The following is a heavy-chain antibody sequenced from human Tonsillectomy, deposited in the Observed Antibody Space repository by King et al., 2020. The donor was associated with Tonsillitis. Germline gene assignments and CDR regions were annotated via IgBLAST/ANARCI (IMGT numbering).Heavy chain of an antibody. D-gene: IGHD1-26*01. V-gene: IGHV4-59*01. CDR1: GGSISSYY. CDR2: IYYSGST. Sequence: QLQESGPGLVKPSETLSLTCTISGGSISSYYWSWIRQSPGKGLEWIGYIYYSGSTNYNPSLKSRVTLSLDTSKNQFSLKLSSVTAADTAVYYCARGIRIVTALGWFDPWGQGTQVTVSS. CDR3: ARGIRIVTALGWFDP. J-gene: IGHJ5*02.